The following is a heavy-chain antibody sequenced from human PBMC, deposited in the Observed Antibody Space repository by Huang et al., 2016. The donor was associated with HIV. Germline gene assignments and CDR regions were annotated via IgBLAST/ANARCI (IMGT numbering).Heavy chain of an antibody. Sequence: QVQLVESGGGVVQPGRSLRLSCAASGFTFSSYAVHWVRQAPGKGLEGVAVISYDGSKKYYADSVKGRFTISRDNSKNTLYLQMNSLGAEDTAVYYCARDLHSGSYYSGAFDIWGQGTMVTVSS. J-gene: IGHJ3*02. V-gene: IGHV3-30-3*01. CDR2: ISYDGSKK. CDR3: ARDLHSGSYYSGAFDI. D-gene: IGHD1-26*01. CDR1: GFTFSSYA.